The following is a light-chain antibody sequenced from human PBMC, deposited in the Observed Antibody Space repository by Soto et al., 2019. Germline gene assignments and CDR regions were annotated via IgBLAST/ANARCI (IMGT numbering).Light chain of an antibody. CDR1: QSLLHITVETF. Sequence: DVVMTQTPLSLSVAPGQPSSISCKSSQSLLHITVETFLFWYLQKPGQSPQLLIYEVSTRVSGVPDRFSGSGSGTDFTLEISRVETDDVGIYYCMQSTQLPPTFGQGTRLEI. CDR2: EVS. V-gene: IGKV2D-29*02. CDR3: MQSTQLPPT. J-gene: IGKJ5*01.